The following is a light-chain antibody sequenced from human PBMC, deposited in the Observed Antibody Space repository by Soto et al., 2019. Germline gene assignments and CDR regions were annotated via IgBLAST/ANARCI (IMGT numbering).Light chain of an antibody. CDR3: RPYDTSLSGSV. Sequence: QSVLTQPPSVSGAPGQRVTISCTGSSSNIGAGYDVHWYQQLPGTAPKLLIYGNSNRPSGVPDRFSGSKSGTSASLAITGPRGEDEADYNSRPYDTSLSGSVFGGGPKLTAL. CDR2: GNS. CDR1: SSNIGAGYD. V-gene: IGLV1-40*01. J-gene: IGLJ2*01.